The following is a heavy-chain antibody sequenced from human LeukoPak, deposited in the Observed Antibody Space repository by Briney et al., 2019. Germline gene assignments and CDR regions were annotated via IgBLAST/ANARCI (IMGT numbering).Heavy chain of an antibody. CDR2: ITPTAGST. CDR3: ARVGTMFHFDY. V-gene: IGHV1-46*01. Sequence: GIITPTAGSTTYAQMFQGRVTMTRDTSTSTVYMELSSLRSEDTAVYYCARVGTMFHFDYWGQGTLVTVSS. D-gene: IGHD3-10*02. J-gene: IGHJ4*02.